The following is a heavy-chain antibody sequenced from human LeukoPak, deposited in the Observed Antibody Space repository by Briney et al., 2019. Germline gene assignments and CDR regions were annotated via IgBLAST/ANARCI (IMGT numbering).Heavy chain of an antibody. Sequence: SVKVSCKASGGTFSSYAISWVRQAPGQGLEWMGGIIPIFGTANYAQKFQGRVTITTDESTSTAYMELSSLRSEDTAVYYCARGPRYNWNDPLYYYYYGMDVWGQGTTVTVSS. D-gene: IGHD1-20*01. CDR1: GGTFSSYA. V-gene: IGHV1-69*05. J-gene: IGHJ6*02. CDR2: IIPIFGTA. CDR3: ARGPRYNWNDPLYYYYYGMDV.